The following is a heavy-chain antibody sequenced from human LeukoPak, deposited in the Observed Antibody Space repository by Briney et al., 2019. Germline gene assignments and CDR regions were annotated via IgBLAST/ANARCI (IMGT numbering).Heavy chain of an antibody. V-gene: IGHV4-34*01. Sequence: SETLSLTCAVYGGSFSGYYWSWIRQPPGKGLEWIGEINHSGSTNYNPSLKSRVTISVDTSKNQFSLKLGSVTAADTAVYYCASLDCSGGSCYDYWGQGTLVTVSS. J-gene: IGHJ4*02. CDR2: INHSGST. D-gene: IGHD2-15*01. CDR1: GGSFSGYY. CDR3: ASLDCSGGSCYDY.